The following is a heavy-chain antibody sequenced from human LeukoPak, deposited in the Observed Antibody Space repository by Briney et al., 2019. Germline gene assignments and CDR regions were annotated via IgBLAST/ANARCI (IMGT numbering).Heavy chain of an antibody. Sequence: SETLSLTCTVSGGSISNYYWGWIRQPPGEGLEWIGEINHSGSTNYNPSLKCRVTISVDTSKNQFSLKLSSVTAADTAVYYCARSYSRAYDYWGQGTLVTVSS. V-gene: IGHV4-34*01. CDR2: INHSGST. J-gene: IGHJ4*02. CDR1: GGSISNYY. D-gene: IGHD6-13*01. CDR3: ARSYSRAYDY.